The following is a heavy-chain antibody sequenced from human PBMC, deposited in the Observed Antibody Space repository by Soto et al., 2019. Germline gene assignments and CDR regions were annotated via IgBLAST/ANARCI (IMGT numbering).Heavy chain of an antibody. Sequence: ASVKVSCKASGYTFTGYYMHWVRQAPGQGLEWMGWINPNSGGTNYAQKFQGRVTMTRDTSISTAYMELSRLRSDDTAVYYCARDLNLRITMIAVGYWGQGTLVTVSS. CDR2: INPNSGGT. CDR1: GYTFTGYY. CDR3: ARDLNLRITMIAVGY. J-gene: IGHJ4*02. D-gene: IGHD3-22*01. V-gene: IGHV1-2*02.